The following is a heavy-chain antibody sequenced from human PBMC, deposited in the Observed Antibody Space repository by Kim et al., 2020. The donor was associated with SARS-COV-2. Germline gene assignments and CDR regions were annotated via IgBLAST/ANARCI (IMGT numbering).Heavy chain of an antibody. CDR2: IYRVGTA. J-gene: IGHJ3*02. CDR3: ARDLATSNDALDI. CDR1: GGSITSGNYY. Sequence: SETLSLTCSVSGGSITSGNYYWTWIRQRPGRGLEWLGYIYRVGTAYYNPSLESRISISMDTSKNHFSLKMSSVTAADTAVYFCARDLATSNDALDIWGQGTMVTVSS. V-gene: IGHV4-31*03. D-gene: IGHD1-26*01.